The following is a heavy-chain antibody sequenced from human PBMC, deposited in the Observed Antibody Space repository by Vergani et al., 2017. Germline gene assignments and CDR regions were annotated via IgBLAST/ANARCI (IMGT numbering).Heavy chain of an antibody. V-gene: IGHV1-46*01. CDR2: INPSGGST. CDR3: AGSYEKSYYDILTGYYNY. D-gene: IGHD3-9*01. CDR1: GYTFTSYY. J-gene: IGHJ4*02. Sequence: QVQLVQSGAEVKKPGASVKVSCKASGYTFTSYYMHWVRQAPGQGLEWMGIINPSGGSTSYAQKFQGRVTMTRDTSTRTVYMELSSLRSEVTAVYYCAGSYEKSYYDILTGYYNYWGQGTLVTVSS.